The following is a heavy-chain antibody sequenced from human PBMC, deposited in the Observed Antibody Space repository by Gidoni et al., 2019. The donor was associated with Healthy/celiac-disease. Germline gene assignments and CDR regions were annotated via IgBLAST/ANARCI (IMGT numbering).Heavy chain of an antibody. V-gene: IGHV1-46*01. D-gene: IGHD3-16*01. Sequence: QVQLVQSGAVVKKPGASVKVSCKASGYTFTSYSMHWVRQDPGQGLEWMRIINPSGGSTSYAQKFQGRVTMTRDTSTSTVYMELSSLRSEDTAVYYCARCTHGGKGTANYYYGMDVWGQGTTVTVSS. J-gene: IGHJ6*02. CDR2: INPSGGST. CDR3: ARCTHGGKGTANYYYGMDV. CDR1: GYTFTSYS.